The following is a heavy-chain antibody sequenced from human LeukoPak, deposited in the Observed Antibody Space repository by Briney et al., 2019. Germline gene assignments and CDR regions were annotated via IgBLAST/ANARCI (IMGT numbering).Heavy chain of an antibody. Sequence: GGSLRLSCAASGFTFSTYAMSWVRQAPGMRLEWVSSISDGGDSTHYADSVEGRFTISRDNAKNSLFLQMNSLRAEDTAVYYCARDDNSGYYLGASDYWGQGALVTVSS. CDR2: ISDGGDST. CDR3: ARDDNSGYYLGASDY. D-gene: IGHD3-22*01. V-gene: IGHV3-23*01. J-gene: IGHJ4*02. CDR1: GFTFSTYA.